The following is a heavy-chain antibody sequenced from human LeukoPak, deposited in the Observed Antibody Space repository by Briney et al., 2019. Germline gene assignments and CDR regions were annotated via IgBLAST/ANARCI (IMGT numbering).Heavy chain of an antibody. CDR2: INPNSGGT. J-gene: IGHJ5*02. Sequence: GASVKVSCKASGYTFTGYYMHCVRQAPGQGLEWMGWINPNSGGTNYAQKFQGRVTMTRDTSISTAYMELSRLRSDDTAVYYCARLSSAGVMFDPWGQGTLVTVSS. CDR3: ARLSSAGVMFDP. D-gene: IGHD6-25*01. CDR1: GYTFTGYY. V-gene: IGHV1-2*02.